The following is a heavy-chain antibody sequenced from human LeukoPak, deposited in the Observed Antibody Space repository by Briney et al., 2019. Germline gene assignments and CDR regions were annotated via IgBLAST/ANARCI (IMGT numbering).Heavy chain of an antibody. CDR3: AREDPRGSGFDY. D-gene: IGHD2-15*01. J-gene: IGHJ4*02. Sequence: PGGSLRLSCAASGFTFSSYDMHWVRQATGKGLEWVSTIGTTGDTSYPGSVKGRFTISRENAKNSLYLQMNSLGDGDTAVYYCAREDPRGSGFDYRGQGTLVTVSS. V-gene: IGHV3-13*04. CDR2: IGTTGDT. CDR1: GFTFSSYD.